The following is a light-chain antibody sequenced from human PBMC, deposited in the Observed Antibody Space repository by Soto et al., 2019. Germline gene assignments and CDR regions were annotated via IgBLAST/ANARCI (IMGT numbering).Light chain of an antibody. Sequence: EIVLTQSPATLSLSPGERATLSCRASQSVSNYLAWYQQKPGQAPRLLIYGASSRATGIPDRFSGSGSGTEFTLTISRLEPEDFAVYYCQQYGSSALTFGGGTKVDIK. CDR1: QSVSNY. CDR3: QQYGSSALT. V-gene: IGKV3-20*01. CDR2: GAS. J-gene: IGKJ4*01.